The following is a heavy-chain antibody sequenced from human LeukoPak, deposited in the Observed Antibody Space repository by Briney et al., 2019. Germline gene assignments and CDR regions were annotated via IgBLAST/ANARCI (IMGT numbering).Heavy chain of an antibody. V-gene: IGHV1-69*13. D-gene: IGHD3-3*01. J-gene: IGHJ6*03. Sequence: GASVKVSCKASGGTFSSYAISWVRQAPGQGLEWMGGIIPIFGTANYAQKFQGRVTITADESTSTAYMELSSLRSEDTAVYYCARADLEWLSSDYYYYYMDVWGKGTTVTVSS. CDR3: ARADLEWLSSDYYYYYMDV. CDR2: IIPIFGTA. CDR1: GGTFSSYA.